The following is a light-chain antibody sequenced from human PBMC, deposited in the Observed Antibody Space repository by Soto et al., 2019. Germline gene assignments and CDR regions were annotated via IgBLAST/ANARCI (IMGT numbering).Light chain of an antibody. CDR3: QQRRNWPLT. V-gene: IGKV3-11*01. CDR2: DVS. J-gene: IGKJ4*01. Sequence: EIVLTQSPDTLSLSPGERATLSCRTSQSVGNSVAWYQQKPGQAPRLLIYDVSKRATGITARFSGSGSGTDFTLTISSLEPEDFAVYSCQQRRNWPLTFGGGTTIEIK. CDR1: QSVGNS.